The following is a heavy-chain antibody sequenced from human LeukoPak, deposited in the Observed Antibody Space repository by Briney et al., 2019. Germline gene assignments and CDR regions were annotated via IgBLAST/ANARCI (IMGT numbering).Heavy chain of an antibody. D-gene: IGHD4-17*01. V-gene: IGHV1-18*01. CDR3: ARDPEDYGDYDYYYYYYMDA. CDR2: ISAYNGNT. Sequence: ASVKVSCKASGYTFTSYGISWVRQAPRQGLEWMGWISAYNGNTNYAQKLQGRVTMTTDTSTSTAYMELRSLRSDDTAVYYCARDPEDYGDYDYYYYYYMDAWGKGTTVTVSS. CDR1: GYTFTSYG. J-gene: IGHJ6*03.